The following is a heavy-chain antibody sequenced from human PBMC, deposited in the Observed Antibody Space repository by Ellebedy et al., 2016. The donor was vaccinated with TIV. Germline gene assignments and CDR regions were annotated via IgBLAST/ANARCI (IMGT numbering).Heavy chain of an antibody. CDR1: GYTFTSYY. CDR3: ARDREGLLWFGGRGWFDP. Sequence: ASVKVSCXASGYTFTSYYMHWVRQAPGQGLEWMGIINPSGGSTSYAQKFQGRVTMTRDTSTSTVYMELSSLRSENTAVYYCARDREGLLWFGGRGWFDPWGQGTLVTVSS. J-gene: IGHJ5*02. D-gene: IGHD3-10*01. V-gene: IGHV1-46*01. CDR2: INPSGGST.